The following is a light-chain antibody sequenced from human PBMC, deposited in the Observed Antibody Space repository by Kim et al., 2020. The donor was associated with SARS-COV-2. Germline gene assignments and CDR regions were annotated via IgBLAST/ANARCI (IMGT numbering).Light chain of an antibody. CDR2: YNT. Sequence: PGKTAIITCGGNDIGRKSGHWAQEKPGQAPVMVIYYNTDRPSGIPERVSGSNSGNTATLTINRVEAGDEAHYYCQVWDRSSDHVVFGGGTQLTVL. J-gene: IGLJ2*01. V-gene: IGLV3-21*04. CDR1: DIGRKS. CDR3: QVWDRSSDHVV.